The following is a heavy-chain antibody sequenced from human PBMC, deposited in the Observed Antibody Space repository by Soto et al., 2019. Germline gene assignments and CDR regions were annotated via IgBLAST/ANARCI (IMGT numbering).Heavy chain of an antibody. CDR2: IYPGDSDT. V-gene: IGHV5-51*01. CDR3: ARSPGIQLWYGFHAFDI. CDR1: GYSFTSYW. D-gene: IGHD5-18*01. Sequence: GESLKISGKGAGYSFTSYWIGWVRQMPGKGLEWMGIIYPGDSDTRYSPSFQGQVTISADKSISTAYLQWSSLKASDTAMYYCARSPGIQLWYGFHAFDIWGQGTMVPVSS. J-gene: IGHJ3*02.